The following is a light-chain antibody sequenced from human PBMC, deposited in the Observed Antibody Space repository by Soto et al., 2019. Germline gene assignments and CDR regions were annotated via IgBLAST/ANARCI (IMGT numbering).Light chain of an antibody. Sequence: QSVLTQPPSVSGAPGQRVTFSCIGSSSNIGGDYDVHWYQKLPGTAPKLLVYSKLNRPSGVTDRFSGSKSGASADLANTGLQDEDQADYYCRSYDSRLGFVFGTGTKVSAL. CDR2: SKL. V-gene: IGLV1-40*01. J-gene: IGLJ1*01. CDR1: SSNIGGDYD. CDR3: RSYDSRLGFV.